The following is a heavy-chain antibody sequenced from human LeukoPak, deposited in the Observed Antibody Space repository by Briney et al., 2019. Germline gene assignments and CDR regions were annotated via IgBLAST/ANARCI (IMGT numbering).Heavy chain of an antibody. J-gene: IGHJ4*02. V-gene: IGHV3-30*18. CDR2: ISYDGSNK. CDR3: AKEGLYYYDSSGYTEGYFDY. Sequence: GRSLRLSCAASGFTFSSYGMHWVRLAPGKGLEWVAVISYDGSNKYYADSVKGRFTISRDNSKNTLYLQMNSLRAEDTAVYYCAKEGLYYYDSSGYTEGYFDYWGQGTLVTVSS. CDR1: GFTFSSYG. D-gene: IGHD3-22*01.